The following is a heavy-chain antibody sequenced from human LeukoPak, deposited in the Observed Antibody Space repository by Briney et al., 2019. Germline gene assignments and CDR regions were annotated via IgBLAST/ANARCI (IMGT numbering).Heavy chain of an antibody. CDR2: INHSGST. CDR1: GGSFSGYY. Sequence: SETLSLTCAVYGGSFSGYYWSWIRQPPGKGLEWIGEINHSGSTNYNPSLKSRVTISVDTSKNQFSLKLSSVTAADTAVYYCARDRGAGLRYFDWLPKAGDYFDYWGQGTLVTVSS. V-gene: IGHV4-34*01. D-gene: IGHD3-9*01. CDR3: ARDRGAGLRYFDWLPKAGDYFDY. J-gene: IGHJ4*02.